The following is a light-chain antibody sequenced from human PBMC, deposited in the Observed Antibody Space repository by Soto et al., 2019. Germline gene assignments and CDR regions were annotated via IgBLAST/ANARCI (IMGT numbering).Light chain of an antibody. CDR3: QSFDLSLSAVI. Sequence: QAVVTQPPSVSGAPGQTVTISCTGSSSNIGAGYDVHWYQQFPGTAPKLLISGSNNRPSGVPDRFSGSKSGTSASLAITGLQPEDEANYYCQSFDLSLSAVILGVGTKVTVL. J-gene: IGLJ2*01. CDR2: GSN. CDR1: SSNIGAGYD. V-gene: IGLV1-40*01.